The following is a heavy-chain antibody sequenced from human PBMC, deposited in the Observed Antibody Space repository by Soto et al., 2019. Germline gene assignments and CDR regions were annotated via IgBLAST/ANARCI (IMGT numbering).Heavy chain of an antibody. D-gene: IGHD6-13*01. V-gene: IGHV4-38-2*01. J-gene: IGHJ5*02. Sequence: SETLSLTCVVSGYSISSGYYWGWIRQPPGKELEWIASIYHSGNTFYNPSLKSRVSISLDTSKNQFSLNLNSVTAADTAVYYCARVSSSWPYNWFDPWGQGTLVTVSS. CDR2: IYHSGNT. CDR3: ARVSSSWPYNWFDP. CDR1: GYSISSGYY.